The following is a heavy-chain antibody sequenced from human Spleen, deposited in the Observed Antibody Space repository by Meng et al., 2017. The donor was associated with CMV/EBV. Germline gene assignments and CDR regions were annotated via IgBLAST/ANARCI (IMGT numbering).Heavy chain of an antibody. V-gene: IGHV4-4*02. J-gene: IGHJ6*02. CDR2: VYHSGYT. D-gene: IGHD3-22*01. CDR3: ARGELGYYYDSSGYSAYYYYGMDV. Sequence: SCTVSGTSISTSTWWSWVRQPPGKGLEWIGEVYHSGYTNYNPSLKSRVTMSVDRSKNQFSLKLSSVTAADTAVYYCARGELGYYYDSSGYSAYYYYGMDVWGQGTTVTVSS. CDR1: GTSISTSTW.